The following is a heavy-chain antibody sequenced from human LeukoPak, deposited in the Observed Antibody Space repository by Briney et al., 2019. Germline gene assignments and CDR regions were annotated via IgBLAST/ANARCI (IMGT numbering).Heavy chain of an antibody. CDR1: GFTFSSYA. CDR2: ISGNGGNT. J-gene: IGHJ4*02. V-gene: IGHV3-64D*09. Sequence: GGSLRLSCSASGFTFSSYAIHWVRQAPEKGLEYVSAISGNGGNTFYANSVKGRFTISRDNSKNTLYLQMSSLRPEDTAVYYCVKGGRNNWNPPGIDNWGQGTLVTVSS. CDR3: VKGGRNNWNPPGIDN. D-gene: IGHD1-20*01.